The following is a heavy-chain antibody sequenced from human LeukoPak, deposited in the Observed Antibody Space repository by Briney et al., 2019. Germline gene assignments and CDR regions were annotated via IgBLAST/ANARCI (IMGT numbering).Heavy chain of an antibody. CDR2: ISPDDSDT. Sequence: GESLKISCKGSGYSFTSYWIAWVRQIPGKGLEWMGIISPDDSDTRYSPSFQGQVTISADKSISTAYLQWNSLKASDTAIYFCARRFYYDTSSPLYRYMDVWGSGTTVIVSS. V-gene: IGHV5-51*01. D-gene: IGHD3-16*01. J-gene: IGHJ6*03. CDR1: GYSFTSYW. CDR3: ARRFYYDTSSPLYRYMDV.